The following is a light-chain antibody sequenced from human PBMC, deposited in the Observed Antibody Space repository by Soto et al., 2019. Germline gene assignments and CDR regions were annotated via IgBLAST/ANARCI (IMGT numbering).Light chain of an antibody. Sequence: SALTQPPSASGSPGQSITISCTGTSSDVGGFNYVSWHQQHPGKAPKVIIYEVTKRPSGVPDRFSGSKSANTASLTVSGLQAEDEADYYCTSYAGTNSNFFVYATGTKGTV. J-gene: IGLJ1*01. V-gene: IGLV2-8*01. CDR2: EVT. CDR1: SSDVGGFNY. CDR3: TSYAGTNSNFFV.